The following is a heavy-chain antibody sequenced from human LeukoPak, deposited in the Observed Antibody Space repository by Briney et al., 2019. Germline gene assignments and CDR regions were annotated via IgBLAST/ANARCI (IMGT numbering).Heavy chain of an antibody. Sequence: GGSLRLSCAASGSTFSSYGMHWVRQAPGKGLEWVAFIRSDGSNKYYADSVKGRFTISRDNSKNTLYLQMNSLRAEDTAVYYCAKDGGTTVVTGGFGYWGQGTLVTVSS. CDR2: IRSDGSNK. J-gene: IGHJ4*02. V-gene: IGHV3-30*02. CDR1: GSTFSSYG. CDR3: AKDGGTTVVTGGFGY. D-gene: IGHD4-23*01.